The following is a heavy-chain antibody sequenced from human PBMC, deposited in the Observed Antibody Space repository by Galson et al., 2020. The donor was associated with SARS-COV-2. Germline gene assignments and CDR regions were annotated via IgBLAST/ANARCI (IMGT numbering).Heavy chain of an antibody. Sequence: LSLTCAASGFTVSSNYMSWVRQAPGKGLEWVSVIYSGGSTYYADSVKGRFTISRDNSKNTLYLQMNSLRAEDTAVYYCARDLVDYGMDVWGQGTTVTVSS. CDR2: IYSGGST. CDR1: GFTVSSNY. CDR3: ARDLVDYGMDV. V-gene: IGHV3-53*01. J-gene: IGHJ6*02. D-gene: IGHD3-9*01.